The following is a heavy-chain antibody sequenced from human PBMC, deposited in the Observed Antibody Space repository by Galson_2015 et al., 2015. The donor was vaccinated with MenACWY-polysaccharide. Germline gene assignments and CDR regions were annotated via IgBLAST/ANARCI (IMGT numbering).Heavy chain of an antibody. J-gene: IGHJ4*02. Sequence: SLRLSCAASGFTPTPYAMSWVRQAPGKGLEWVSGISGSGRSIYYAASVKGRFTISRDYAKTTLYLQMSGLRVEDTAVYYCAKDQSVGSKDAPFDYWGQGTVVTVSS. V-gene: IGHV3-23*01. D-gene: IGHD2-2*01. CDR3: AKDQSVGSKDAPFDY. CDR2: ISGSGRSI. CDR1: GFTPTPYA.